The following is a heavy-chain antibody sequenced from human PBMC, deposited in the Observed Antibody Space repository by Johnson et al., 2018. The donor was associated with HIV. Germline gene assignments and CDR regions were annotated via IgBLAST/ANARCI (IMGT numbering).Heavy chain of an antibody. CDR1: GFSVSSSF. Sequence: VQLVESGGGLIQPGGSLRLSCAASGFSVSSSFMSWVRQAPGKGLEWVSIIYSGGIAYYADSVKGRFAISRDFSKNTVILQMNSLRAEDTAMYFCARDQILQNFERLDNAFDIWGQGTMVTVSS. CDR3: ARDQILQNFERLDNAFDI. J-gene: IGHJ3*02. D-gene: IGHD3-9*01. CDR2: IYSGGIA. V-gene: IGHV3-53*01.